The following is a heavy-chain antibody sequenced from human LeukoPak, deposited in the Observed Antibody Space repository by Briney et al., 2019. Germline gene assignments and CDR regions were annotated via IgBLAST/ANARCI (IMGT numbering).Heavy chain of an antibody. CDR2: ISAYNGNT. J-gene: IGHJ3*02. V-gene: IGHV1-18*01. Sequence: GASVKVSCKASGYTFTSYGISWVRQAPGQGLEWMGWISAYNGNTNYAQKLQGRVTMTTDTSTSTAYMELRSLRAEDTAIYYCAKEGLYYYDSSGKRGDAFDIWGQGTMVTVSS. D-gene: IGHD3-22*01. CDR3: AKEGLYYYDSSGKRGDAFDI. CDR1: GYTFTSYG.